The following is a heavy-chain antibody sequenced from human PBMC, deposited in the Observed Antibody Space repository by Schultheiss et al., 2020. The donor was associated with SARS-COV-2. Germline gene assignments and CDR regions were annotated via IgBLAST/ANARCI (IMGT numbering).Heavy chain of an antibody. CDR3: AKVSSSYIVAKRLGHYFDY. D-gene: IGHD5-12*01. Sequence: GGSLRLSCAASGFTFSSYSMNWVRQAPGKGLEWVSSISSSSSYIYYADSVKGRFTISRDNAKNTLYLQMNSLRAEDTAVYYCAKVSSSYIVAKRLGHYFDYWGQGTLVTVSS. CDR2: ISSSSSYI. V-gene: IGHV3-21*01. J-gene: IGHJ4*02. CDR1: GFTFSSYS.